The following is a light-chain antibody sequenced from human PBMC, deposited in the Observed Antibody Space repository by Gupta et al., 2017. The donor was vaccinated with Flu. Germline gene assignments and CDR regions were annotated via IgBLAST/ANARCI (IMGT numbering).Light chain of an antibody. CDR2: AAS. CDR1: QTVDGN. V-gene: IGKV3D-15*01. CDR3: QHYNDCPWT. J-gene: IGKJ1*01. Sequence: EIVMTQSPATVSVSPGETGTLSCRASQTVDGNVAWYQQKPGQAPRLLIYAASTVATDIPARFSGSGAGTEFTLTISILQSEDFAVYYCQHYNDCPWTFGQGTKVEVK.